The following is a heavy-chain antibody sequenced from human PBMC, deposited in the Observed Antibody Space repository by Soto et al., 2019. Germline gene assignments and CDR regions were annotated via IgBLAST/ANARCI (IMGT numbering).Heavy chain of an antibody. J-gene: IGHJ6*02. Sequence: GGSLRLSCAGSGFTFNTAWMSWVRQAPGKGPEWVGRIRSENDGGTTEYAAPVKGRFTISRDDSKNTLYLQMNSLKTEDTAVYYCTADGGDDYGDYDYGMDVWGQGTTVTVSS. V-gene: IGHV3-15*07. CDR2: IRSENDGGTT. D-gene: IGHD4-17*01. CDR1: GFTFNTAW. CDR3: TADGGDDYGDYDYGMDV.